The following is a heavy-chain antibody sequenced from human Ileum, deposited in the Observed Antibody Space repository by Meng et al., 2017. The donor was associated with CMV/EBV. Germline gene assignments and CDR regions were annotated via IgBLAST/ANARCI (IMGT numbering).Heavy chain of an antibody. V-gene: IGHV4-39*07. CDR3: AREIRGYCGSTSCSTSYFDY. J-gene: IGHJ4*02. CDR2: IYYSENT. CDR1: GGSISSTSYY. Sequence: SETLSLTCTVSGGSISSTSYYWGWIRQPPGKGLEWIGSIYYSENTYYNPSLKSRVTISVDTSKNQFSLKLNSMTAADTAVYYCAREIRGYCGSTSCSTSYFDYWGQGTLVTVSS. D-gene: IGHD2-2*03.